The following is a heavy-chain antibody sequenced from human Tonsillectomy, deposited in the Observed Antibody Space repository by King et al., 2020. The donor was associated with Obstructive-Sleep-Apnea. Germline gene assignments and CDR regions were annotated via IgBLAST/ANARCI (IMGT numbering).Heavy chain of an antibody. D-gene: IGHD2-21*02. CDR2: IYFTGTT. Sequence: QLQESGPGLVKPSETLSLTSTVAVGSIITSLFYWGWIRQPPGEGLEWFGGIYFTGTTFYNTSLKSRVTTSIDTSKNQFSLKPNSRTAAATAVYYCARDNPTTAIDYWGQGTLVTAPS. CDR1: VGSIITSLFY. V-gene: IGHV4-39*07. J-gene: IGHJ4*02. CDR3: ARDNPTTAIDY.